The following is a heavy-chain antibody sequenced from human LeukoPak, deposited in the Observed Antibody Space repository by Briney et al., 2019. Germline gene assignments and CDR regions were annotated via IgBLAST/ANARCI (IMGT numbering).Heavy chain of an antibody. Sequence: GGSLRLSCAASGFTFSSYAMSWVRQAPGKGLEWVSAISGSGGSTYYADSVKGRFTISRDNSKNTPFLQMNSLRAEDTAVYYCAKFVNYDSTGLKTAFDYWGQGTLVTVSS. V-gene: IGHV3-23*01. CDR3: AKFVNYDSTGLKTAFDY. CDR2: ISGSGGST. CDR1: GFTFSSYA. D-gene: IGHD3-22*01. J-gene: IGHJ4*02.